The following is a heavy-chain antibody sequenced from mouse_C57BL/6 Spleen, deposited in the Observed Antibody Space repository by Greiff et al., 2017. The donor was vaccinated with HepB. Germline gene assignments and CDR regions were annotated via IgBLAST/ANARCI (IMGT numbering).Heavy chain of an antibody. Sequence: VQLQESGAELVKPGASVKMSCKASGYTFTTYPIEWMKQNHGKSLEWIGNFHPYNDDTKYNEKFKGKATLTVEKSSSTVYLELSRLTSDDSAVYYCARGGYDYDGAMDYWGQGTSVTVSS. CDR1: GYTFTTYP. J-gene: IGHJ4*01. CDR2: FHPYNDDT. V-gene: IGHV1-47*01. CDR3: ARGGYDYDGAMDY. D-gene: IGHD2-4*01.